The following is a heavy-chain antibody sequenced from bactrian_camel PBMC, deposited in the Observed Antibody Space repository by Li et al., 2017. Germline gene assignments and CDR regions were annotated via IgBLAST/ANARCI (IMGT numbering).Heavy chain of an antibody. CDR1: GITEGTNC. D-gene: IGHD2*01. CDR2: IMILGATT. Sequence: HVQLVESGGGSVQAGGSLRLSCEVSGITEGTNCIGWFRQAPGKEREGVAAIMILGATTYYADSVKGRFTISQDNAKKTLFLQMNSLKPEDTAMYYCVADCELRYGHFDFDIGSRGQGTQVTVS. J-gene: IGHJ4*01. V-gene: IGHV3S54*01. CDR3: VADCELRYGHFDFDIGS.